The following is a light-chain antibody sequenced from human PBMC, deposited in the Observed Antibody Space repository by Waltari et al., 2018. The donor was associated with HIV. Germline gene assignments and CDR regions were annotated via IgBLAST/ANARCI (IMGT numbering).Light chain of an antibody. CDR1: SSNIGAGYD. CDR3: QSYDSSLSGGV. V-gene: IGLV1-40*01. CDR2: GNS. J-gene: IGLJ2*01. Sequence: QSVLTQPPSVSGAPGQRVTISCTGSSSNIGAGYDVHWYQQLPGTAPKLLISGNSNRPAGGPDRFSGSKAGTSASLAITGLQAEDEADYYCQSYDSSLSGGVFGGGTKLTVL.